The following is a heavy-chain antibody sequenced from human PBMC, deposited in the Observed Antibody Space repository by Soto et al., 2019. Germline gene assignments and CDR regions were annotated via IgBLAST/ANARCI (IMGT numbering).Heavy chain of an antibody. J-gene: IGHJ5*02. V-gene: IGHV3-30-3*01. CDR3: ARDPRRSSGYYYVNWFDP. CDR2: ISYDGSNK. D-gene: IGHD3-22*01. Sequence: GGSLRLSCAASGFTFSSYAMHWVRQAPGKGLEWVAVISYDGSNKYYADSVKGRFTISRDNSKNTLYLQMNSLRAEDTAVYYCARDPRRSSGYYYVNWFDPWGQGTLVTVSS. CDR1: GFTFSSYA.